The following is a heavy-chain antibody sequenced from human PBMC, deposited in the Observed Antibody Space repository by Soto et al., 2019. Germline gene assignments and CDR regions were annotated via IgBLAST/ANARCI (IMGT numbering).Heavy chain of an antibody. J-gene: IGHJ5*02. CDR1: GFTFSSYS. V-gene: IGHV3-21*01. CDR3: ARDPSRRGGGDSAMFDP. CDR2: ISSSSSYI. D-gene: IGHD2-21*02. Sequence: GGSLSLSCAASGFTFSSYSMNWVRQAPGKGLEWVSSISSSSSYIYYADSVKGRFTISRDNAKNSLYLQMNSLRAEDTAVYYCARDPSRRGGGDSAMFDPWGQGTLVTVSS.